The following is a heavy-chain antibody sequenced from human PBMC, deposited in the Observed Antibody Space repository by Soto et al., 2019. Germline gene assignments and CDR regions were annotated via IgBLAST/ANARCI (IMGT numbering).Heavy chain of an antibody. CDR2: ISGNGFST. V-gene: IGHV3-64*02. CDR1: GFTFSNYA. Sequence: EVQLVESGEGLVQPGGSLRLSCAASGFTFSNYAMHWVRQAPGKGLEYVSAISGNGFSTYYGDSVRGRFIISRDNSKNTLYLQMGSLRAEDMPVYYCARGPSTVATWLDYWGQGTLVTVSS. D-gene: IGHD4-17*01. J-gene: IGHJ4*02. CDR3: ARGPSTVATWLDY.